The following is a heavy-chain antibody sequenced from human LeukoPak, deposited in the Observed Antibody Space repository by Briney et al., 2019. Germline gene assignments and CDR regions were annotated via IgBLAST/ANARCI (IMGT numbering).Heavy chain of an antibody. J-gene: IGHJ6*02. CDR2: IVVGSGNT. CDR3: AAEGHDYSNYQTLYGMDV. D-gene: IGHD4-11*01. V-gene: IGHV1-58*01. Sequence: SVKVSCKASGLTFTSSAVQWVRQARGQRLEWIGWIVVGSGNTNYAQKFQERVTITRDMSTSTAYMELSSLRSEDTAVYYCAAEGHDYSNYQTLYGMDVWGQGTTVTVSS. CDR1: GLTFTSSA.